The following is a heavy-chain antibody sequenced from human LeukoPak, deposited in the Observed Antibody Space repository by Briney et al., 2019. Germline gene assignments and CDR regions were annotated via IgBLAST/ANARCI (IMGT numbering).Heavy chain of an antibody. J-gene: IGHJ5*02. D-gene: IGHD3-22*01. V-gene: IGHV3-30-3*01. CDR2: ISYDGSNK. Sequence: PGRSLRLSCAASGFTFSSYAMHWVRQAPGKGLEWVAVISYDGSNKYYADSVKGRFTISRDNSKNTLYLQMNSLRAEDTAVYYCAREDSNYYDSSPNWFDPWGQGTLVTVSS. CDR1: GFTFSSYA. CDR3: AREDSNYYDSSPNWFDP.